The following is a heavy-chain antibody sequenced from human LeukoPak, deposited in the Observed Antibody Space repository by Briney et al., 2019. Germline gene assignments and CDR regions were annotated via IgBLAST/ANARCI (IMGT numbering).Heavy chain of an antibody. CDR1: GGSISSRNW. Sequence: PSETLSLTCAVSGGSISSRNWWSWVRQPPGKGLEWIGEIYQSGTTNYNPSLKSRVTTSVDTSKNQFSLKLSSVTAADTAVYYCARTNNVFYYFDYWGQGTPVTVSS. CDR3: ARTNNVFYYFDY. V-gene: IGHV4-4*02. D-gene: IGHD1/OR15-1a*01. J-gene: IGHJ4*02. CDR2: IYQSGTT.